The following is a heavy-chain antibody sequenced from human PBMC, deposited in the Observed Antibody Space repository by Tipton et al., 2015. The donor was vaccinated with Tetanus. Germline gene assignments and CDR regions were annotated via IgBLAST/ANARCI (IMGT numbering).Heavy chain of an antibody. Sequence: SLRLSCAASGFTLTTYSINWFRQAPGKGLEWVANIKQDGSAKYYVDSVKGRFTISRDNAKNSLYLQMNSLRAEDTAVYYCARDSTYLFDYWGQGTLVTVSS. J-gene: IGHJ4*02. CDR3: ARDSTYLFDY. CDR1: GFTLTTYS. V-gene: IGHV3-7*01. CDR2: IKQDGSAK. D-gene: IGHD2-2*01.